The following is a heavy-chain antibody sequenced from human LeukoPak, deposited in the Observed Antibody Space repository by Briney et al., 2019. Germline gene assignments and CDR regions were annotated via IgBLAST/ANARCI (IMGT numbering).Heavy chain of an antibody. CDR2: INHSGST. V-gene: IGHV4-34*01. Sequence: PSETLSLTCAVYGGSFSGYYWSWIRQPPGKGLEWIGEINHSGSTNYNPSLKSRVTMSVDTSKHQFSLKLSSVTAADTAVYYCAQLPYCSGGSCYFDYWGQGTLVTVSS. D-gene: IGHD2-15*01. J-gene: IGHJ4*02. CDR3: AQLPYCSGGSCYFDY. CDR1: GGSFSGYY.